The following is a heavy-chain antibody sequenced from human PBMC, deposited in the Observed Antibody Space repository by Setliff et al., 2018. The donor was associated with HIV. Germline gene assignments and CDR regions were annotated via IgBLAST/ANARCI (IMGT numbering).Heavy chain of an antibody. Sequence: PRLTFTEASGFIFSDYYMTWIRQTPGKGLEWISYISASGASTDYADSVRGRFTISRDNAKNSLYLQMNSLRAEDTAMYYCVAWGTGNFWGQGTLVTVSS. J-gene: IGHJ4*02. CDR1: GFIFSDYY. V-gene: IGHV3-11*03. CDR2: ISASGAST. CDR3: VAWGTGNF. D-gene: IGHD7-27*01.